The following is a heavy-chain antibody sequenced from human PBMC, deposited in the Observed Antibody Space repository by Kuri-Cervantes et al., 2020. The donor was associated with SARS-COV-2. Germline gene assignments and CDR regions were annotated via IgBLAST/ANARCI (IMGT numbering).Heavy chain of an antibody. D-gene: IGHD3-22*01. J-gene: IGHJ4*02. Sequence: GGSLRLSCAASGFTFNNYGMHWVRQAPGKGLEWVAVISHDGRNKYYADSVKGRFTISRDNSKVTMYLQMSSLRPEDTAVYYCTPALSLYHYNSSGDQSTPINYWGQGTLVTVSS. CDR2: ISHDGRNK. CDR1: GFTFNNYG. V-gene: IGHV3-30*03. CDR3: TPALSLYHYNSSGDQSTPINY.